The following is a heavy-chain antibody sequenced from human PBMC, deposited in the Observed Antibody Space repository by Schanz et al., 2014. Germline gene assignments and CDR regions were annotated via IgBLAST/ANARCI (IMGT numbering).Heavy chain of an antibody. V-gene: IGHV4-31*03. D-gene: IGHD4-17*01. CDR2: ISYSGST. CDR1: GGSVSSGGDY. CDR3: ARDRGHGDLPGDT. J-gene: IGHJ3*02. Sequence: QVQLQESGPGLVKPSQTLSLTCTVSGGSVSSGGDYWSWIRQHPGKGLEWIGFISYSGSTYYNPSLKSRVTISIDTSKNPFYLNLSSATAADTAVYYCARDRGHGDLPGDTWGQGTMVTVSS.